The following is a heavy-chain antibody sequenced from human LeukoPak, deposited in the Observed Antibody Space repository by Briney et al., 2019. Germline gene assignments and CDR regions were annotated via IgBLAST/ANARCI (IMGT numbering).Heavy chain of an antibody. CDR2: IKQDGSEK. Sequence: PGGSLRLSCAASGFTFSSYWMSWVRQAPGKGLEWVANIKQDGSEKYYVDSVKGRFTISRDNAKNSLYLQMNSLRAEDTAVYYCARVRYYYDSSGYYPWGQGTLSPSPQ. J-gene: IGHJ5*02. V-gene: IGHV3-7*04. CDR3: ARVRYYYDSSGYYP. CDR1: GFTFSSYW. D-gene: IGHD3-22*01.